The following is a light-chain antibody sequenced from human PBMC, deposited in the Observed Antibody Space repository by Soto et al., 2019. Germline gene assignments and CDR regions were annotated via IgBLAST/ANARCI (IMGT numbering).Light chain of an antibody. CDR2: GAS. Sequence: IVLTQSPGTLSLSPGERATLSCRASQSVSGSHLAWYQQKPGQAPRLLLYGASTRATGISDRFSGSGSGTDFTLTISRVEPEDFAVFYCQHYGSSPLTFGGGTKVEIK. CDR3: QHYGSSPLT. J-gene: IGKJ4*01. V-gene: IGKV3-20*01. CDR1: QSVSGSH.